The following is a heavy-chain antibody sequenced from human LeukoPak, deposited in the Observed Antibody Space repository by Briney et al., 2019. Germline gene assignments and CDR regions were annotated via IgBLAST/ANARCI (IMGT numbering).Heavy chain of an antibody. J-gene: IGHJ5*02. CDR3: ARARRIDCTATTCRSLEP. CDR2: ISNDGTVE. Sequence: GGSLRLSCTASGFTFSGYAMHWVRQAPGKGLEWMAVISNDGTVEYYVDSVKGRFTTSRDNSKNTLYLQMSSLRPEDTAVYYCARARRIDCTATTCRSLEPCGQGTLVTVSS. CDR1: GFTFSGYA. V-gene: IGHV3-30*04. D-gene: IGHD2-8*02.